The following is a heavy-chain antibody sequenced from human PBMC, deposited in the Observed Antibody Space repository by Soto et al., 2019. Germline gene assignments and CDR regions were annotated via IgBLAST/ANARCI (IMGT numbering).Heavy chain of an antibody. CDR2: IWYDGSNK. J-gene: IGHJ4*02. CDR1: GCTFSSYG. CDR3: ARGPYYYDSSGYYPIDY. Sequence: GGSLRLSCAASGCTFSSYGMHWVRQAPGKGLEWVAVIWYDGSNKYYADSVKGRFTISRDNSKNTLYLQMNSLRAEDTAVYYCARGPYYYDSSGYYPIDYWGQGTLVTVSS. D-gene: IGHD3-22*01. V-gene: IGHV3-33*01.